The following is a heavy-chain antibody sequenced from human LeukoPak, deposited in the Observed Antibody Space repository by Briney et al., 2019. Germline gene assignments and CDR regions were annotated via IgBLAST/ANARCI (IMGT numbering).Heavy chain of an antibody. Sequence: GGSLRLSCAASGFTFGTYAMTWVRRAPGKGLEWVSAVGTSGDATYYANSVKGRFTISRDNSKNTLYLQINNLRAEDTAIYYCARGLYYYAMDVWGPGTTVTVSS. J-gene: IGHJ6*02. CDR3: ARGLYYYAMDV. V-gene: IGHV3-23*01. CDR2: VGTSGDAT. CDR1: GFTFGTYA.